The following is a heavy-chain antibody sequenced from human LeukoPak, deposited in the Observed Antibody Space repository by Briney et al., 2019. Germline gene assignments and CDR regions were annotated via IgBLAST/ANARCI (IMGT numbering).Heavy chain of an antibody. CDR3: AESYSLGWLNP. Sequence: PSETLSLTCAVYGGSFSDYYWSWHWIRQPPGKGLEWIGEINHSGSTNYNPSLKSRVTISVDTSKDQFSLKLSSVTAADTAVYYCAESYSLGWLNPWGQGTLVTVSS. J-gene: IGHJ5*02. D-gene: IGHD1-26*01. CDR1: GGSFSDYY. CDR2: INHSGST. V-gene: IGHV4-34*01.